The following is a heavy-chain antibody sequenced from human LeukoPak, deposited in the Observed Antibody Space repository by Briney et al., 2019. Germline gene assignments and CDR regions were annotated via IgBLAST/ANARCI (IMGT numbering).Heavy chain of an antibody. CDR1: GGSIRSYY. CDR2: IYYSGST. J-gene: IGHJ3*02. D-gene: IGHD3-22*01. V-gene: IGHV4-59*01. CDR3: ARDKKDYYDSSGYYYFAFDI. Sequence: KPSETLSLTCTVSGGSIRSYYWSWIRQPPGKGREWMGYIYYSGSTNYNPSLKSRVTISVDTSKNQFSLKLSSVTAADTAVYYCARDKKDYYDSSGYYYFAFDIWGKGTMVNVSS.